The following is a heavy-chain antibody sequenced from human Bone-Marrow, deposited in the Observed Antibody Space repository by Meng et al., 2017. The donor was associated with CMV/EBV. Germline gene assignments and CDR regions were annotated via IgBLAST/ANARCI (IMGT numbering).Heavy chain of an antibody. D-gene: IGHD5-12*01. J-gene: IGHJ4*02. CDR2: ISSSGSTI. CDR3: ARVSSKYSGYDFVF. CDR1: GFTFSSYE. V-gene: IGHV3-48*03. Sequence: GESLKISCAASGFTFSSYEMNWVRQAPGKGLEWVSYISSSGSTIYYADSVKGRFTISRDNAKNSLYLQMNSLRAEDTAVYYCARVSSKYSGYDFVFWGQGTLVTVSS.